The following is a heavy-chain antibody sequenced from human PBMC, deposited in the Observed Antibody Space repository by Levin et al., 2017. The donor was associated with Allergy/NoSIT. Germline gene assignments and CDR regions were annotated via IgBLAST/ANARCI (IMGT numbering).Heavy chain of an antibody. CDR1: GFTVSSHY. CDR3: ARSGGYDIDY. J-gene: IGHJ4*02. D-gene: IGHD5-12*01. CDR2: IFSGGNT. V-gene: IGHV3-66*01. Sequence: GESLKISCAASGFTVSSHYMSWVRQAPGKGLEWVSTIFSGGNTYYADSVKGRFIISRDNSKNTLFLQMNSLRAEDTAVYYCARSGGYDIDYWGQGTRVTVSS.